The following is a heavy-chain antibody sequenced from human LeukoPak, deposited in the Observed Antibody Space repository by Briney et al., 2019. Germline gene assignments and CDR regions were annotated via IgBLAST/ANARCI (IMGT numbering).Heavy chain of an antibody. CDR2: IYPGDSDT. J-gene: IGHJ3*02. D-gene: IGHD6-13*01. CDR1: GYSFTSYW. Sequence: GGSLKISCKGSGYSFTSYWIGWVRQMPGKGLEWMGIIYPGDSDTRYSPSFQGQVTISADKSISTAYLQWSSLKASDTAMYYRAREGIAAAGPDAFDIRGQGTMVTVSS. V-gene: IGHV5-51*01. CDR3: AREGIAAAGPDAFDI.